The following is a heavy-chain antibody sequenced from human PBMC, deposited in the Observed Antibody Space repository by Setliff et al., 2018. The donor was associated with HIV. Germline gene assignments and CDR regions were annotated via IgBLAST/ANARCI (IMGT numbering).Heavy chain of an antibody. CDR1: AFTFRRYS. Sequence: PGGSLRLSCAASAFTFRRYSMNWVRQAPGKGPEWVSSISSRSTYIYYAESVKGRFTISRDNAKNSLYLQMNSLRAEDTAVYYCARDRIDIISDEPRDAFDIWGQGTMVTVSS. CDR3: ARDRIDIISDEPRDAFDI. D-gene: IGHD2-15*01. J-gene: IGHJ3*02. CDR2: ISSRSTYI. V-gene: IGHV3-21*01.